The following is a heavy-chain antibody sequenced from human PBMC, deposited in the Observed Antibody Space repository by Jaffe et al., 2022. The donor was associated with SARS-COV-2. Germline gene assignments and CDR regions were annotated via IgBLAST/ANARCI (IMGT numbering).Heavy chain of an antibody. V-gene: IGHV1-2*02. Sequence: QVQLVQSGAEVKKPGASVKVSCKASGYTFTGYYMHWVRQAPGQGLEWMGWINPNSGGTNYAQKFQGRVTMTRDTSISTAYMELSRLRSDDTAVYYCARDGWTLEMATFAGLGYWGQGTLVTVSS. CDR1: GYTFTGYY. CDR2: INPNSGGT. D-gene: IGHD5-12*01. J-gene: IGHJ4*02. CDR3: ARDGWTLEMATFAGLGY.